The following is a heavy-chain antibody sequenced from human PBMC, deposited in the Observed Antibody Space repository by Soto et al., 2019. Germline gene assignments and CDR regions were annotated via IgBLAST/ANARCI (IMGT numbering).Heavy chain of an antibody. V-gene: IGHV4-30-2*01. Sequence: QLQLQESGSGLVKPSQTLSLTCAVSGGSINTATHSWSWIRQPPGKGLEWIGYIYHSGSTYYNPSVKSRVTISTDKSNNQFSLRLSSVTAADTAVYYCARGGAVTTTGDDYWGQGILVTVSS. J-gene: IGHJ4*02. CDR1: GGSINTATHS. CDR2: IYHSGST. D-gene: IGHD4-4*01. CDR3: ARGGAVTTTGDDY.